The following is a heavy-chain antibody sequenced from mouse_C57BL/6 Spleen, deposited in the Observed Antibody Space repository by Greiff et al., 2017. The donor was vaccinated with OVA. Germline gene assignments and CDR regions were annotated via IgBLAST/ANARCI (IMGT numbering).Heavy chain of an antibody. V-gene: IGHV1-15*01. CDR1: GYTFTDYE. D-gene: IGHD2-3*01. CDR3: TREWLLEAY. Sequence: QVQLQQSGAELVRPGASVTLSCKASGYTFTDYEMHWVKQTPVHGLEWIGAIDPETGGTAYNQKFKGKAILTADKPSSTAYMELRSLTSEDSAVYYCTREWLLEAYWGQGTLVTVSA. J-gene: IGHJ3*01. CDR2: IDPETGGT.